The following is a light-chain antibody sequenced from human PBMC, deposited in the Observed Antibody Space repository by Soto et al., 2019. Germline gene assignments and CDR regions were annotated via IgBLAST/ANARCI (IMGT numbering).Light chain of an antibody. CDR2: EVS. CDR1: SSDVGGYNY. V-gene: IGLV2-14*01. CDR3: SSYTSSSTLV. Sequence: QSALTQPASVSGSPGQSITISCTGTSSDVGGYNYVSWYQQHPGKAPKLMISEVSNRPSGVANRFSVSKSSNTASLTISGLQAEDEADYYCSSYTSSSTLVFGGGTKLTVL. J-gene: IGLJ2*01.